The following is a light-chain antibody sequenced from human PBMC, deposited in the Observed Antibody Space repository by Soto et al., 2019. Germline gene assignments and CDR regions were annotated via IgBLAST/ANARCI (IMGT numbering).Light chain of an antibody. CDR2: GNS. CDR1: SSNIGAGYD. Sequence: QPMLTQPPSVSGAPGQRVTISCTGSSSNIGAGYDVHWYQQLPGTAPKLLIYGNSNRPSGVPDRFSGSKSGTSASLAITGLQAEGEADYYCQSYDSSLSGWVFGAGTKLTVL. V-gene: IGLV1-40*01. J-gene: IGLJ3*02. CDR3: QSYDSSLSGWV.